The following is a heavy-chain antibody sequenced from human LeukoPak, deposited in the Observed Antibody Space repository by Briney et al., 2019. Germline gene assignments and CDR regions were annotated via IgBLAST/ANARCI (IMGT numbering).Heavy chain of an antibody. CDR1: GFTFSSYG. Sequence: PGRSLRLSCAASGFTFSSYGMHWVRQAPGKGLEWVAVISYDGSNKYYADSVKGRFTISRDNSKNTLYLQMSSLRAEDTAVYYCAKDRERYCSGGSCYLFDYWGQGTLVTVSS. CDR3: AKDRERYCSGGSCYLFDY. CDR2: ISYDGSNK. D-gene: IGHD2-15*01. V-gene: IGHV3-30*18. J-gene: IGHJ4*02.